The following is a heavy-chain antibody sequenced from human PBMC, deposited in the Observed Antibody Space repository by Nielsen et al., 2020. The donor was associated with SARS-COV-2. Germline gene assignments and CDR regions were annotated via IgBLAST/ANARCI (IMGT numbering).Heavy chain of an antibody. J-gene: IGHJ6*03. CDR2: FDPTDGET. D-gene: IGHD2-15*01. V-gene: IGHV1-24*01. CDR3: AATRHYSLDYYYYMDV. CDR1: GYSFTSYE. Sequence: ASVKVSCKASGYSFTSYEINWVRQATGQGLEWMGGFDPTDGETVYAQKFQGRVTMTEDTSTDTAYMKLSGLTFEDMAVYYCAATRHYSLDYYYYMDVWGKGTTVTVSS.